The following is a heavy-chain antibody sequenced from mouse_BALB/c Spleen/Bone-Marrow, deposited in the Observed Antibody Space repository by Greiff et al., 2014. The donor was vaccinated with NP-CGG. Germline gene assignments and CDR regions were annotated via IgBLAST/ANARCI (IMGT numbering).Heavy chain of an antibody. Sequence: VQLQQPGPELVKPGASMKISCKASGYSFTGYTMNWVKQSHGKNLEWIGLINPYNGGTSYNQKFKGKATLTVDKSSSTAYMELRSLTSEDSAVYYWARWRAYYYGSSYGGGAMDYWGQGTSVTVSS. CDR1: GYSFTGYT. J-gene: IGHJ4*01. CDR3: ARWRAYYYGSSYGGGAMDY. D-gene: IGHD1-1*01. V-gene: IGHV1-18*01. CDR2: INPYNGGT.